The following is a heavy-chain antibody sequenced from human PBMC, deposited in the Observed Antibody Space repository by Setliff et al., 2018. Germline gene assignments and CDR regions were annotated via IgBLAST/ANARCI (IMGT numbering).Heavy chain of an antibody. CDR3: ARVDNFWSGPIDY. J-gene: IGHJ4*02. Sequence: SETLSLTCTVSGGSISSSSYYWGWIRQPPGKGLEWIGSIYYSGSTYYNPSLKSRVTISVDTSKNQFSLKLSSVTAADTAVYYCARVDNFWSGPIDYWGQGTLVTV. D-gene: IGHD3-3*01. V-gene: IGHV4-39*07. CDR1: GGSISSSSYY. CDR2: IYYSGST.